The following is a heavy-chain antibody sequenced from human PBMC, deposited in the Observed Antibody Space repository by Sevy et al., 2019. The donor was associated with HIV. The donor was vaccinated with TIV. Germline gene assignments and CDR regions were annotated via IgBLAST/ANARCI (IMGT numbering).Heavy chain of an antibody. CDR1: GFSFFNAW. D-gene: IGHD3-10*01. CDR2: IRSETDGGTT. CDR3: ATERWGFFDSITRYLLPYFDS. V-gene: IGHV3-15*01. Sequence: GGSLRFSCSASGFSFFNAWMSWVRQAPGKGLEWIGRIRSETDGGTTEYTASVKGRFSISRDDSKDTLYLQMNSLKTEDTAVYYCATERWGFFDSITRYLLPYFDSWGQGTLVTVSS. J-gene: IGHJ4*02.